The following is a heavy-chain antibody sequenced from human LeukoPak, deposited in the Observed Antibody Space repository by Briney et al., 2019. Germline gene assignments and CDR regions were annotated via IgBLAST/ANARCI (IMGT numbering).Heavy chain of an antibody. Sequence: SETLSLTCAVSGDSISSDSWWSWVRQSPGKGLEWIGEIFQGDTSTYNPLLKSRVTISGDKSKNQLFLKLNSVTAADTAVYYCARINDFWSGPTLDVWGQGTTVTVSS. V-gene: IGHV4-4*02. CDR2: IFQGDTS. J-gene: IGHJ6*02. CDR3: ARINDFWSGPTLDV. CDR1: GDSISSDSW. D-gene: IGHD3-3*01.